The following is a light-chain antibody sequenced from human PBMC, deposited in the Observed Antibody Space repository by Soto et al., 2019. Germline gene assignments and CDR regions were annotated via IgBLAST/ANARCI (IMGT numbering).Light chain of an antibody. Sequence: EVVLTQSPGTLSLSPGESATLSCRASQSVSSSIAWYQQKPGQAPRPLIFDASNRATGIPATFSGSGSETDFALTISNLEPEDFAVYYCQQRGNWHPLTFGGGTKVEIK. J-gene: IGKJ4*01. CDR1: QSVSSS. V-gene: IGKV3-11*01. CDR2: DAS. CDR3: QQRGNWHPLT.